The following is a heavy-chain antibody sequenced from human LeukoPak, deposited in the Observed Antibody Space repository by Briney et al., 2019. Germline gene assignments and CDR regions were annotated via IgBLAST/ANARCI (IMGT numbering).Heavy chain of an antibody. Sequence: GSLRLSCAASGFTFSSYEMNWVRQAPGKGLEWVSYISSSGSTIYYADSVKGRFTISRDNAKNSLYLQMNSPRAEDTAVYYCARSTGGSYCYWGQGTLVTVSS. V-gene: IGHV3-48*03. J-gene: IGHJ4*02. CDR3: ARSTGGSYCY. CDR1: GFTFSSYE. D-gene: IGHD1-26*01. CDR2: ISSSGSTI.